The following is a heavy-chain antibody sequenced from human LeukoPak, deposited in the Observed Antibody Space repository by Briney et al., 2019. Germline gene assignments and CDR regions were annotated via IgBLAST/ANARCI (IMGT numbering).Heavy chain of an antibody. CDR3: ARGTQYDGRYRSGYLDY. D-gene: IGHD6-19*01. CDR2: INQDGSEK. V-gene: IGHV3-7*01. CDR1: GFTLSSYW. Sequence: GGSLRLSCAASGFTLSSYWMSWVRQAPGKGLEWVANINQDGSEKYYVDSVKGRFTISRDNAKNSLYLQMNSLRAEDTAVYYCARGTQYDGRYRSGYLDYWGQGTLVTVSS. J-gene: IGHJ4*02.